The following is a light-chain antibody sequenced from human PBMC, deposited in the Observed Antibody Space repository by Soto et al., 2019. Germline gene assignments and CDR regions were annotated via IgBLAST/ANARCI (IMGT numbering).Light chain of an antibody. CDR2: EVN. J-gene: IGLJ1*01. CDR3: SLYISGSTYV. CDR1: SSDVGSYNR. V-gene: IGLV2-18*01. Sequence: ALAQPPSVSGSPGQSVTISCTGTSSDVGSYNRLSWYQQPPGTAPKLIMYEVNTRPSGVPDRFSGSKSGSTASLTISGLQAEDEADYYCSLYISGSTYVFGTGTKVTVL.